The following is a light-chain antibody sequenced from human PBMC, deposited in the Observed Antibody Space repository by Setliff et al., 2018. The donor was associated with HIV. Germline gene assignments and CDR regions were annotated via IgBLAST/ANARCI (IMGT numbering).Light chain of an antibody. Sequence: QSALAQSASVSGSPGQSITISCTGTSSDVNGYNYVSWYQQHPGKAPKLMIYEVSNRPSGVSNRFSGSKSGNTASLTISGLQAEDEADYYCSSYTSSSTPDVFGTGTKATVL. CDR1: SSDVNGYNY. V-gene: IGLV2-14*01. CDR3: SSYTSSSTPDV. CDR2: EVS. J-gene: IGLJ1*01.